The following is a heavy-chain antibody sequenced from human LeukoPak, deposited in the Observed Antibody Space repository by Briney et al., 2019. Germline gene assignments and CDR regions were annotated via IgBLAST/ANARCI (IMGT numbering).Heavy chain of an antibody. V-gene: IGHV4-4*07. CDR2: IYTSGSP. Sequence: SETLSLTCTVSSGSISSYDWSWIRQPAGKGLEWIGRIYTSGSPNYNPSLKSRVTMSVDTSKNQFSLKLSSVTAADTAVYYCARGGWNKFDYWGQGTLVTVSS. CDR1: SGSISSYD. D-gene: IGHD3-22*01. CDR3: ARGGWNKFDY. J-gene: IGHJ4*02.